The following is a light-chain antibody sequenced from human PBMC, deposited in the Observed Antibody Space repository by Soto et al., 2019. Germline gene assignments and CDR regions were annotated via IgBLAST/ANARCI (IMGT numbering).Light chain of an antibody. CDR1: SGHSRYT. CDR2: VESDGSH. CDR3: QTWGTGIP. V-gene: IGLV4-69*01. Sequence: QLVLTQSPSAAASLGASVKLTCTLSSGHSRYTIAWHQKQPEKGPRYLMKVESDGSHSKGDGIPDRFSGSSSGAERYRILSGLQSEDEADYYCQTWGTGIPFGGGTKLTVL. J-gene: IGLJ2*01.